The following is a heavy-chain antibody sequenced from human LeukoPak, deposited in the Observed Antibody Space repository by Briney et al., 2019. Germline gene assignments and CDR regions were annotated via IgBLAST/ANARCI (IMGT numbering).Heavy chain of an antibody. J-gene: IGHJ4*02. CDR1: GFTFSSYA. CDR2: ISGSGGST. Sequence: GGSLRLSCAASGFTFSSYAMSWVRQAPGKGLEWVSAISGSGGSTYYADSVKGRFTISRDNSKNTLYLQTNSLRAEDTAVYYCAKDRSSGWYPALWYFDYWGQGTLVTVSS. D-gene: IGHD6-19*01. V-gene: IGHV3-23*01. CDR3: AKDRSSGWYPALWYFDY.